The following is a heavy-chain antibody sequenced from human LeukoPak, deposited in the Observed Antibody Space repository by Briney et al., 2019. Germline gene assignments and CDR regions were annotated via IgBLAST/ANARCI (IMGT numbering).Heavy chain of an antibody. CDR1: GFTFSSYA. V-gene: IGHV3-30-3*01. CDR3: ARDLRAAAGGVFRKYFQH. Sequence: QPGGSLRLSCAASGFTFSSYAVHWVRQAPGKGLEWVAVISYDGSNKYYADSVKGRFTISRDNSKNTLYLQMNSLRAEDTAVYYCARDLRAAAGGVFRKYFQHWGQGTLVTVSS. J-gene: IGHJ1*01. D-gene: IGHD6-13*01. CDR2: ISYDGSNK.